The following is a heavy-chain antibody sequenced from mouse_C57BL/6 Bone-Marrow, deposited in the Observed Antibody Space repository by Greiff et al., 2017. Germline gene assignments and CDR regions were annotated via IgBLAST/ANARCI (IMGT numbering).Heavy chain of an antibody. Sequence: EVQLLQSGAELVRPGASVKLSCTASGFNIKDDYMHWVKQRPEQGLEWIGWIDPENGDTEYASKFQGKATITANPYSNTAYLQLSSLTSEDTAVYYCTTPPYCYGSSDYSYWGQGTLVTVSA. CDR3: TTPPYCYGSSDYSY. V-gene: IGHV14-4*01. D-gene: IGHD1-1*01. CDR2: IDPENGDT. CDR1: GFNIKDDY. J-gene: IGHJ3*01.